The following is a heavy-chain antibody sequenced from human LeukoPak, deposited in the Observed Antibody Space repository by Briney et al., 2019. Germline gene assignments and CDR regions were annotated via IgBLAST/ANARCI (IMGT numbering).Heavy chain of an antibody. CDR1: GGSLSSYY. Sequence: PSETLSLTCTVSGGSLSSYYWSWIRQPPGKGLEWIGYIYYSGSTNYNPSRKSRVTISVDTSKNQFSLKLSSVTAADTAVYYCARSSGSSGYYGPWGQGALVSVSS. CDR3: ARSSGSSGYYGP. V-gene: IGHV4-59*01. J-gene: IGHJ5*02. D-gene: IGHD3-22*01. CDR2: IYYSGST.